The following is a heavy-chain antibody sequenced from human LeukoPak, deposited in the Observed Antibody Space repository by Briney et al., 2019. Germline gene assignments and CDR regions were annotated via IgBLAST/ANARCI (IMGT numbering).Heavy chain of an antibody. V-gene: IGHV3-23*01. Sequence: QPGGSLRLSCAASGFTFSSYAMSWVRQAPGKGLEWVSAISGSGGSTYYADSVQGRFTISRDNPKNTLYLQMNSLRAEDTAVYYCAKGAGYYGSGSSIDYWGQGTLVTVSS. CDR1: GFTFSSYA. J-gene: IGHJ4*02. CDR2: ISGSGGST. CDR3: AKGAGYYGSGSSIDY. D-gene: IGHD3-10*01.